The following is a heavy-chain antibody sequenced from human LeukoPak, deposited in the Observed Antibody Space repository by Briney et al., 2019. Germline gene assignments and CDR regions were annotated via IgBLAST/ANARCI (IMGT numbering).Heavy chain of an antibody. CDR2: MNPNSGNT. CDR3: ARGVTMVRGVIPFY. Sequence: ASVKVSCKASGYTFTSYDINWVRQATGQGLEWMGWMNPNSGNTGYAQKFQGRVTMTRNTSISTAYTELSSLRSEDTAVYYCARGVTMVRGVIPFYWGQGTLVTVSS. D-gene: IGHD3-10*01. V-gene: IGHV1-8*01. CDR1: GYTFTSYD. J-gene: IGHJ4*02.